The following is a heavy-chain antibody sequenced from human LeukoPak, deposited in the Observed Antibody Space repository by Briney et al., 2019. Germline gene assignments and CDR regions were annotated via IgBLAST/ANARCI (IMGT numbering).Heavy chain of an antibody. Sequence: PSETLSLTCAVYGGSFSGYYWSWIRQPPGKGLEWIGEINHSGSTNYNPSLKSRVTISVDTSKNQFSLKLSSVTAADTAVYYCARAGTLEWLSDAEYYFDYWGQGTLVTVSS. CDR2: INHSGST. CDR1: GGSFSGYY. D-gene: IGHD3-3*01. CDR3: ARAGTLEWLSDAEYYFDY. J-gene: IGHJ4*02. V-gene: IGHV4-34*01.